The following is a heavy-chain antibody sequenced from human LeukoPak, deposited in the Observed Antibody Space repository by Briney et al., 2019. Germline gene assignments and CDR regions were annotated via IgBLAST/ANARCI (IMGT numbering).Heavy chain of an antibody. V-gene: IGHV3-48*03. CDR3: AKDWGTTGTTGWLFDN. CDR1: GFTFSSYE. J-gene: IGHJ4*02. Sequence: AGGSLRLSCAASGFTFSSYEMNWVRQAPGKGLGWVSFISSRGNTIYYADSVKGRFIISRDNAKNSLYLQMNSLRTEDTALYYCAKDWGTTGTTGWLFDNWGQGTQVTVSS. CDR2: ISSRGNTI. D-gene: IGHD1-1*01.